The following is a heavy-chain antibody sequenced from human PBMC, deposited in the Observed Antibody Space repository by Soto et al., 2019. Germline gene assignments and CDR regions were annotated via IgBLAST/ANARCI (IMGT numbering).Heavy chain of an antibody. D-gene: IGHD6-13*01. Sequence: LSLTCTVSGGSISSYYWSWIRQPPGKGLEWIGYIYYSGSTNYNPSLKSRVTISVDTSKNQFSLKLSSVTAADTAVYYCARLPSSYSSSWYYYYGMDVWGQGTTVTVSS. V-gene: IGHV4-59*08. J-gene: IGHJ6*02. CDR2: IYYSGST. CDR3: ARLPSSYSSSWYYYYGMDV. CDR1: GGSISSYY.